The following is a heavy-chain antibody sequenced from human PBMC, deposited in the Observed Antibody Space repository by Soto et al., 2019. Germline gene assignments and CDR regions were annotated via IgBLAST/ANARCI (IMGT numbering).Heavy chain of an antibody. Sequence: PGGSLRLSCAASGFTFTSYSMHWVRQAPGQGLEWVAVIWYHGSNKYYADSVKGRFTISRDNSKNTLYLQMNSLRAEDTAVYYCARENGEQLRPLWYFDYWGQGTLVTVSS. CDR3: ARENGEQLRPLWYFDY. CDR1: GFTFTSYS. D-gene: IGHD1-26*01. J-gene: IGHJ4*02. CDR2: IWYHGSNK. V-gene: IGHV3-33*01.